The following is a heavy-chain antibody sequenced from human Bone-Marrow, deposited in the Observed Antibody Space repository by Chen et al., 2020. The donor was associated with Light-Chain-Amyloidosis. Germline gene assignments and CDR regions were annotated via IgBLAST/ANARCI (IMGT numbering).Heavy chain of an antibody. J-gene: IGHJ6*03. D-gene: IGHD6-13*01. Sequence: QVQLQDSGPGLVKPSGTLSLTCAVSGGSISSGNWWSWVRQPPGKGLEWIGEIYHSGSTKHNPSLKSRVTMSVDKSKNQFSLKLDSVTAADTAVYYCGRTRIAAVGRGSNYYYMDVWGKGTTVTVSS. CDR1: GGSISSGNW. CDR2: IYHSGST. CDR3: GRTRIAAVGRGSNYYYMDV. V-gene: IGHV4-4*02.